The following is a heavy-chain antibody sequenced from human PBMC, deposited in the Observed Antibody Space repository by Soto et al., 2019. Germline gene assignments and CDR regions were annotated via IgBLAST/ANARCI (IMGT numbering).Heavy chain of an antibody. V-gene: IGHV3-23*01. J-gene: IGHJ6*03. CDR1: GFTFSSYA. D-gene: IGHD3-10*01. Sequence: GGSLRLSCAASGFTFSSYAMSWVRQAPGKGLEWVSAISGSGGSTYYADSVKGRFTISRDNSKNTLYLQMNSLRAEDTAVYYCAKDSAPSLWFGELGYYYYMDVWGKGTTVTVSS. CDR3: AKDSAPSLWFGELGYYYYMDV. CDR2: ISGSGGST.